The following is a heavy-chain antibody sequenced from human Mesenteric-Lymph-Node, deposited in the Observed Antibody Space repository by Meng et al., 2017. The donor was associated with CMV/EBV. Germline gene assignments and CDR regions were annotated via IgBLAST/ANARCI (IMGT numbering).Heavy chain of an antibody. CDR1: GFTFSSYA. D-gene: IGHD3-10*01. Sequence: SCAASGFTFSSYAMSWVRQAPGQGLEWVSSISASGGLTYYPDSVEGRFTISRDNSKNTLFLQMNSLRAEDTAVYYCAKSPNIYASGSPDYWGQGTLVTVS. CDR3: AKSPNIYASGSPDY. V-gene: IGHV3-23*01. J-gene: IGHJ4*02. CDR2: ISASGGLT.